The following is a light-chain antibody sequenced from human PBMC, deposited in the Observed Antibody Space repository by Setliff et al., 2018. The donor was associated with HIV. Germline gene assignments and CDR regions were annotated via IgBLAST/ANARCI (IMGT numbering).Light chain of an antibody. V-gene: IGLV2-14*01. J-gene: IGLJ1*01. CDR1: TSDVGGYEY. CDR2: EVS. Sequence: QSVLTQPASVSGSPGQSITISRTGTTSDVGGYEYVYWYQQHPGKAPKLMIYEVSNRPSGISNRFSGPKSGNTASLTISGLQAEDEADYYCSSYRSGNTLVFGTGTKVTVL. CDR3: SSYRSGNTLV.